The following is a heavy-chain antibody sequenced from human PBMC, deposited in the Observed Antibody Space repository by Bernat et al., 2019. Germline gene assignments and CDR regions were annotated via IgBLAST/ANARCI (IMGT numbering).Heavy chain of an antibody. CDR1: GFTFSSYA. CDR2: ISYDGSNK. V-gene: IGHV3-30-3*01. CDR3: AIDCSGGSCFDY. D-gene: IGHD2-15*01. Sequence: QVQLVESGGGVVQPGRSLRLSCAASGFTFSSYAMHWVRQAPGKGLEWVAVISYDGSNKYYADSVKGRFTISRDNSKNTLYLQMNSLRAEDTAVYYCAIDCSGGSCFDYWGQGALVTVSS. J-gene: IGHJ4*02.